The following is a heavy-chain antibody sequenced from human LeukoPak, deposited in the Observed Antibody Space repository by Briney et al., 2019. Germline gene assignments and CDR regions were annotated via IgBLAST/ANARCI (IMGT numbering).Heavy chain of an antibody. CDR3: ATGYCSGGSCYSDY. Sequence: GGSLRLSCAASGFTFSSYWMHWVRQAPGKGLEWVSAISGSGGSTYYADSVKGRFTISRDNSKNTLYLQMNSLRAEDTAVYYCATGYCSGGSCYSDYWGQGTLVTVSS. CDR2: ISGSGGST. CDR1: GFTFSSYW. V-gene: IGHV3-23*01. J-gene: IGHJ4*02. D-gene: IGHD2-15*01.